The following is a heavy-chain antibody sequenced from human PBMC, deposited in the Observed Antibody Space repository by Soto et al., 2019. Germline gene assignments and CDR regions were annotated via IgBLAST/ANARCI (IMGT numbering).Heavy chain of an antibody. CDR1: GYTFSGYS. D-gene: IGHD2-21*01. J-gene: IGHJ6*02. Sequence: ASVKVSCKASGYTFSGYSITWVRQAPGQGLEWMGRISGYNGNTNYARTLRGRLTLTTDTSTSTAYMELRSLTSDDTAVYYCARDVFCGGAPACPDMDVWGQGATVTVSS. CDR2: ISGYNGNT. V-gene: IGHV1-18*04. CDR3: ARDVFCGGAPACPDMDV.